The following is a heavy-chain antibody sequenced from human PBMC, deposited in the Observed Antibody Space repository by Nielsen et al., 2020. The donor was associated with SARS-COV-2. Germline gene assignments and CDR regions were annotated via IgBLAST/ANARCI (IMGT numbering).Heavy chain of an antibody. Sequence: VKVSCKASGYTFTSYIIHWVRQAPRQRLEWMGWINAGNGKTEFSQKFQGRVTITRDTSASTVYMELSSLRSEDTAVYYCARDQTSVTLFGLMISYDAFDIWGRGTTVTVSS. CDR1: GYTFTSYI. V-gene: IGHV1-3*01. CDR3: ARDQTSVTLFGLMISYDAFDI. J-gene: IGHJ3*02. D-gene: IGHD3-3*01. CDR2: INAGNGKT.